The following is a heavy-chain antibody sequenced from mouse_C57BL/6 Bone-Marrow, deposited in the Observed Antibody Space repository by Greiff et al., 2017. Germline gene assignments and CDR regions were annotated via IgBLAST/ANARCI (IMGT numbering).Heavy chain of an antibody. CDR2: IDPGSGST. CDR3: ARDYYGSSHWYFDV. J-gene: IGHJ1*03. D-gene: IGHD1-1*01. Sequence: QVQLQQPGAELVKPGASVKMSCKASGYTFTSYWITWVKQRPGQGLEWIGDIDPGSGSTNYNEKFKSKATLTVDTSSSTAYMQLSSLTSEDSAVCYCARDYYGSSHWYFDVWGTGTTVTVSS. V-gene: IGHV1-55*01. CDR1: GYTFTSYW.